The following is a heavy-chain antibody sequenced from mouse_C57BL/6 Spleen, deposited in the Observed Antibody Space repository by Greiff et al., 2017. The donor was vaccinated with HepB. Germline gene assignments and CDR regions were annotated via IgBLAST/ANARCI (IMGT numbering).Heavy chain of an antibody. CDR3: ARGLDYAMDY. D-gene: IGHD2-2*01. V-gene: IGHV1-4*01. CDR1: GYTFTSYT. CDR2: INPSSGYT. J-gene: IGHJ4*01. Sequence: LQESGAELARPGASVKMSCKASGYTFTSYTMHWVKQRPGQGLEWIGYINPSSGYTKYNQKFKDKATLTADKSSSTAYMQLSSLTSEDSAVYYCARGLDYAMDYWGQGTSVTVSS.